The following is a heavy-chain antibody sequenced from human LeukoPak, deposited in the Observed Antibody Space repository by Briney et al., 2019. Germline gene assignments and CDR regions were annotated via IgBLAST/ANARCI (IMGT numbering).Heavy chain of an antibody. CDR1: GYSISSGYY. J-gene: IGHJ5*02. CDR2: IYHSGST. Sequence: SETLSLTCTVSGYSISSGYYWGWIRQPPGKGLEWIGSIYHSGSTYYKPSLKSRVTISVDTSKNQFSLKLRSVTAADTAVYYCARVTSRLGWFDPWGQGTLITVSS. D-gene: IGHD1-14*01. V-gene: IGHV4-38-2*02. CDR3: ARVTSRLGWFDP.